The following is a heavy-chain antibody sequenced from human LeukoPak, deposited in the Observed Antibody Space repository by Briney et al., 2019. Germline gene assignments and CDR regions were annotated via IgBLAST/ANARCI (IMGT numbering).Heavy chain of an antibody. D-gene: IGHD2-15*01. CDR3: ARDQHAGSIVANYGMDV. V-gene: IGHV3-64*01. CDR1: GFTFSSYA. Sequence: PGGSLRLSCAASGFTFSSYAMHWVRQAPGKGLEYVSAISSNGGSTYYANSVKGRFTISRDNSKNTLYLQMGSLRAEDMAVYYCARDQHAGSIVANYGMDVWGQGTTVTVSS. J-gene: IGHJ6*02. CDR2: ISSNGGST.